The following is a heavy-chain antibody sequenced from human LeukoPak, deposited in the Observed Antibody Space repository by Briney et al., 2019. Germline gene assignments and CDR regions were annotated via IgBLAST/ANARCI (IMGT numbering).Heavy chain of an antibody. CDR3: ARCSRSSGHSVRWFVP. CDR2: MSYDGRNE. V-gene: IGHV3-30*04. J-gene: IGHJ5*02. CDR1: GFTFSTYA. D-gene: IGHD3-22*01. Sequence: PGRSLSLSCADSGFTFSTYAMHWVRQAPGKGLEWVVVMSYDGRNEYYADSVKGRFTISRDNSKNTLYLQMNSLSTEDAAVYYCARCSRSSGHSVRWFVPWGQGTLVTVSS.